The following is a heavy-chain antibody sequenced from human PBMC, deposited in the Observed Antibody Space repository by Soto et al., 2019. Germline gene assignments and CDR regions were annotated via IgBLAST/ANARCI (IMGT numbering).Heavy chain of an antibody. V-gene: IGHV4-39*01. Sequence: QLQLQESGPGLVKPSETLSLTCTVSGGSISSNSYYWAWIRQPPGKGLEWIGNIYYSGTTYYNPSLKIRVTISVDTSKNQFSLKLSSVTAAATAVYYCARHKGGYYSGVDVWGQGTTVTVSS. CDR3: ARHKGGYYSGVDV. J-gene: IGHJ6*02. CDR1: GGSISSNSYY. CDR2: IYYSGTT. D-gene: IGHD3-16*01.